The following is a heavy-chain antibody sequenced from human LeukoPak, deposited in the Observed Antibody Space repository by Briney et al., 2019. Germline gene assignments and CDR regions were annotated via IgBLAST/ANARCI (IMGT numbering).Heavy chain of an antibody. CDR1: GYTFTGYY. CDR3: ARTGIAVAGTRMIYYYYGMDV. Sequence: ASVKVSCKASGYTFTGYYMHWVRQAPGQGLEWMGWINPNSGGTNYAQKFQGRVTMTRDTSISTAYMELSRLRSDDTAVYYCARTGIAVAGTRMIYYYYGMDVWGQGTTVTVSS. V-gene: IGHV1-2*02. J-gene: IGHJ6*02. CDR2: INPNSGGT. D-gene: IGHD6-19*01.